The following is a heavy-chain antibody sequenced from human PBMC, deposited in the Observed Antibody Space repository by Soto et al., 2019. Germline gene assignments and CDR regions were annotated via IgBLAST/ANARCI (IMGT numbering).Heavy chain of an antibody. Sequence: SETLSLTCTVSGGSISSGGYYWSWIRQHPGKGLEWIGYIYYSGSTYYNPSLKSRVTISVDTSKNQFSLKLSSVTAADTAVYYCARGLHVQPDFSLDPWGQGTLVTVSS. J-gene: IGHJ5*02. D-gene: IGHD3-3*01. CDR3: ARGLHVQPDFSLDP. V-gene: IGHV4-31*03. CDR1: GGSISSGGYY. CDR2: IYYSGST.